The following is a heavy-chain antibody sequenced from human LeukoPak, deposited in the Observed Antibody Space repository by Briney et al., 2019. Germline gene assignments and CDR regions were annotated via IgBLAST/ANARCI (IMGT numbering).Heavy chain of an antibody. Sequence: SETLSLTCTVSGGSISSYYWSWVRQPPGKGLEWIGYIYYSGSTNYNPSLKSRVTISVDTSKNQFSLKLSPVTAADTAVYYCAAYRFPGIAARQNWFDPWGQGTLVTVSS. D-gene: IGHD6-6*01. CDR1: GGSISSYY. J-gene: IGHJ5*02. V-gene: IGHV4-59*01. CDR3: AAYRFPGIAARQNWFDP. CDR2: IYYSGST.